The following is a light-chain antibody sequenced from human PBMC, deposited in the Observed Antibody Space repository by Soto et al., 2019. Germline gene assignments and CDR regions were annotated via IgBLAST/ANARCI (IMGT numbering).Light chain of an antibody. Sequence: DIQMTQSPSSLSVSVGDRVTITCRASQDIRNYLAWYQQKPGKVPKLLIYAASTLQSGVPSRFSGSGSGTDFTLTINSLQPEDIATYYCQKYDRAPFTFGPGTKVDMK. V-gene: IGKV1-27*01. CDR3: QKYDRAPFT. CDR1: QDIRNY. J-gene: IGKJ3*01. CDR2: AAS.